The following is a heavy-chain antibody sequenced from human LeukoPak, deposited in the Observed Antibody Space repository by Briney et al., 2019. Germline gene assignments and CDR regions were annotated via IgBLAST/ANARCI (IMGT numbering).Heavy chain of an antibody. V-gene: IGHV4-59*12. Sequence: SETLSLTCTVSGGSISSYYWSWIRQPPGKGLEWIGYIYYSGSTNYNPSLKSRVTMSVDTSKNQFSLKLSSVTAADTAVYYCARDGGYCSSTSCYNPGDAFDIWGQGTMVTVSS. CDR1: GGSISSYY. D-gene: IGHD2-2*02. J-gene: IGHJ3*02. CDR2: IYYSGST. CDR3: ARDGGYCSSTSCYNPGDAFDI.